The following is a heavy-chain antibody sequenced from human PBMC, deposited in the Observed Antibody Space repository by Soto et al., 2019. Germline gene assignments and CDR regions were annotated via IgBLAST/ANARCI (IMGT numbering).Heavy chain of an antibody. J-gene: IGHJ5*02. Sequence: QVQLVQSGAEVKKPGSSVKVSCKASGGTFSSYAISWVRQAPGQGLEWMGGIIPIFGTANYAQKFQGRVTITADKSTSTAYMELSSLRSEDTAVYYCAGADPNDVDTAMVNWFDPWGQGTLVTVSS. CDR1: GGTFSSYA. CDR2: IIPIFGTA. D-gene: IGHD5-18*01. CDR3: AGADPNDVDTAMVNWFDP. V-gene: IGHV1-69*06.